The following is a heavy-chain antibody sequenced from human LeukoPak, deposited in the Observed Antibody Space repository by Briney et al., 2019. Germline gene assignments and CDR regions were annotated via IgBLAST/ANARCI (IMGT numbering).Heavy chain of an antibody. Sequence: SETLSLTCTVSGGSIGTYYWSWVRQSPGTGLEWIGYIYVTGTRYNPSLQSRVTISVDRSRNQFFLKMTSVTAADTAMYYCARHIGGGIEDMDVWGRGTKVTVSS. V-gene: IGHV4-59*08. CDR3: ARHIGGGIEDMDV. CDR1: GGSIGTYY. CDR2: IYVTGT. J-gene: IGHJ6*03. D-gene: IGHD3-16*02.